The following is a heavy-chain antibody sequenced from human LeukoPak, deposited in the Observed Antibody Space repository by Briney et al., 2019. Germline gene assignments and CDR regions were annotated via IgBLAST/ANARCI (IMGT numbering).Heavy chain of an antibody. V-gene: IGHV3-74*01. CDR3: ARGMSTGEY. J-gene: IGHJ4*02. CDR1: GFTFSSYW. D-gene: IGHD3-16*01. Sequence: PGGSLRLSCVASGFTFSSYWMHWVRQVPGKGLVWVSRINTDGTNTPYADSVRGRFTISRDNAKNSLYLQMNSLRAEDTAVYYCARGMSTGEYWGQGTLVTVSS. CDR2: INTDGTNT.